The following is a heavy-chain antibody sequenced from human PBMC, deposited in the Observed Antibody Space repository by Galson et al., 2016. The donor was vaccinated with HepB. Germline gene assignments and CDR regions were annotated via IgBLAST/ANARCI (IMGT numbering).Heavy chain of an antibody. CDR1: GFTFSSYA. J-gene: IGHJ4*02. V-gene: IGHV3-30*04. D-gene: IGHD3-3*01. CDR2: ISYDGSKK. CDR3: ARVYERFLEWLAGY. Sequence: SLRLSCATSGFTFSSYAMHWVRQAPGKGLEWVAVISYDGSKKYYTDSVKGRFTISRDNSKNTLYVQMNNLRTDDTAVYYCARVYERFLEWLAGYWGQGALVTVSS.